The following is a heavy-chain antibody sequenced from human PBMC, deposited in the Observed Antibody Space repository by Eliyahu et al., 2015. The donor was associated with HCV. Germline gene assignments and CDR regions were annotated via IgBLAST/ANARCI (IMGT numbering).Heavy chain of an antibody. CDR1: GXXFSSYA. V-gene: IGHV3-23*01. J-gene: IGHJ4*02. D-gene: IGHD3-10*01. Sequence: EVQLLESGGGLVQPGGSLRLSXAASGXXFSSYAMSWVRQAPGKGLEWVSAISGSGGSTYYADSVKGRFTISRDNSKNTLYLQMNSLRAEDTAVYYCAKDSGIYGSSMAHGYWGQGTLVTVSS. CDR3: AKDSGIYGSSMAHGY. CDR2: ISGSGGST.